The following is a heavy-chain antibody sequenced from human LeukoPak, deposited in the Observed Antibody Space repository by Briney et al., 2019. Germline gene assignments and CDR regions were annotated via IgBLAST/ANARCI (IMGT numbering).Heavy chain of an antibody. CDR2: ASNDGGIK. Sequence: GGSLRLSCAASGFTFSHYAMHWVRQAPGKGLEWVALASNDGGIKKYADSVKGRFTISRDNSKNTLYLQMNSLRAEDTAVYYCARGPSIAAAGKEEENWFDPWGQGTLVTVSS. CDR1: GFTFSHYA. CDR3: ARGPSIAAAGKEEENWFDP. J-gene: IGHJ5*02. D-gene: IGHD6-13*01. V-gene: IGHV3-30-3*01.